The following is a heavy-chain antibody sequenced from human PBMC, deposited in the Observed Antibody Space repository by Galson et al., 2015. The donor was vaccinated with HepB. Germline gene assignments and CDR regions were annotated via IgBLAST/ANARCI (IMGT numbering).Heavy chain of an antibody. J-gene: IGHJ4*02. V-gene: IGHV1-69*13. CDR1: GGTFSSYA. Sequence: SVKVSCKASGGTFSSYAISWVRQAPGQGLEWMGGIIPIFGTANYAQKFQGRVTITADESTSTAYMELSSLRSDDTAVYYCARDLQLWSKAFGYWGQGTLVTVSS. CDR3: ARDLQLWSKAFGY. D-gene: IGHD5-18*01. CDR2: IIPIFGTA.